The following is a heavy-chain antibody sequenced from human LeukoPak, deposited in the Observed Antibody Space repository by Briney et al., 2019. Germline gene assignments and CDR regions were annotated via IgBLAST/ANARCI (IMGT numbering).Heavy chain of an antibody. D-gene: IGHD6-6*01. J-gene: IGHJ5*02. CDR1: GYTFISYG. V-gene: IGHV1-18*01. Sequence: ASVKVFCKASGYTFISYGISWLRQAPGQGLEWMGWISSSSGKTNSAQKFQGRVTMTTDTSTSTAYMELRSLRFDDTALYYCARDHSSSSGWFDPWGQGTLVTVSS. CDR3: ARDHSSSSGWFDP. CDR2: ISSSSGKT.